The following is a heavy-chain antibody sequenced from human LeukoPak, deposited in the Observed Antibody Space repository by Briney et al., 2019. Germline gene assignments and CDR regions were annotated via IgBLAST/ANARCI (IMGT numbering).Heavy chain of an antibody. Sequence: SETLSLTCTVSGDSISSSSYYWGWIRQPPGKGLQWIGSIYYSGNTYYNPSLKSRVTIPLDTSKNQFSLKLSSVTAADTAVYYCARATVAVPDYWGQGTLVTVSS. CDR1: GDSISSSSYY. J-gene: IGHJ4*02. CDR2: IYYSGNT. D-gene: IGHD6-19*01. CDR3: ARATVAVPDY. V-gene: IGHV4-39*01.